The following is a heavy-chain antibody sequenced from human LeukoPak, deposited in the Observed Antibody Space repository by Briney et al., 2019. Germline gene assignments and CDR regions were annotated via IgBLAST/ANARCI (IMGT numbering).Heavy chain of an antibody. D-gene: IGHD3-22*01. CDR3: ARAPSEIGGYYPEYFRH. J-gene: IGHJ1*01. Sequence: GGSLRLSCAASGFTFRSYVMSWVRQAPGKGLAWVSRIKSDGSTNYADSVKGRFTISRDNAKNTVSLQMNSLRAEDTGVYYCARAPSEIGGYYPEYFRHWGQGTLVTVSS. CDR1: GFTFRSYV. CDR2: IKSDGST. V-gene: IGHV3-74*01.